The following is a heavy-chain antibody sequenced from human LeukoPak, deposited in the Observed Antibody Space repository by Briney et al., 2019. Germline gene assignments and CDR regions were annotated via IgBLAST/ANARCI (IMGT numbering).Heavy chain of an antibody. Sequence: GGSLRLSCAASGFTFSSYAMSRVRQAPGKGLEWVSAISGSGGSTYYADSVKGRFTISRDNSKNTLYLQMNSLRAEDTAVYYCAKLHTVQLRLWFGELLSYFQHWGQGTLVTVSS. CDR3: AKLHTVQLRLWFGELLSYFQH. CDR2: ISGSGGST. J-gene: IGHJ1*01. V-gene: IGHV3-23*01. D-gene: IGHD3-10*01. CDR1: GFTFSSYA.